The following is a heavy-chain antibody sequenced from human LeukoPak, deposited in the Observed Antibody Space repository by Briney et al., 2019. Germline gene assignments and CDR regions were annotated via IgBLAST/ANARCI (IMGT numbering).Heavy chain of an antibody. Sequence: PSETLSLTCTVSSGSISSYYWSWIRQPAGKGLEWIGRIYTSGSTNYNPSLKSRVTLSVDTSMNQFSLKLSSVTAADTAVYYCARARLGELSLFDYWGQGTLVTVSS. J-gene: IGHJ4*02. CDR1: SGSISSYY. CDR3: ARARLGELSLFDY. CDR2: IYTSGST. D-gene: IGHD3-16*02. V-gene: IGHV4-4*07.